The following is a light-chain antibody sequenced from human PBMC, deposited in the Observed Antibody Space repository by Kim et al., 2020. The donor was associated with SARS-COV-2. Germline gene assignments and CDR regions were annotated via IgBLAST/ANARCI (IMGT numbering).Light chain of an antibody. CDR3: QQRNSWPLT. Sequence: EIVLTLSPATLSLSPGERATLSCRASQSISTHLGWYQQKPGQAPRLLIYEASNRAAGIPGRFSGSGSGTDFTLSISSLEPEDFAVYHCQQRNSWPLTFGGGTKVDIK. CDR1: QSISTH. J-gene: IGKJ4*01. CDR2: EAS. V-gene: IGKV3-11*01.